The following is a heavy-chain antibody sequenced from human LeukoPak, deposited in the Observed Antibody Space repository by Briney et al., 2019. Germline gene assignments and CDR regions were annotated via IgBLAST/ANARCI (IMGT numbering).Heavy chain of an antibody. Sequence: GGSLRLSCAASGFTFSSYSMNWVRQAPGKGLEWVSSISSSSSYIYYADSVKGRFTISRDNAKNSLYLQMNSLRAEDTAVCYCARGSQTAFDIWGQGTMVTVSS. J-gene: IGHJ3*02. CDR3: ARGSQTAFDI. CDR1: GFTFSSYS. CDR2: ISSSSSYI. V-gene: IGHV3-21*01.